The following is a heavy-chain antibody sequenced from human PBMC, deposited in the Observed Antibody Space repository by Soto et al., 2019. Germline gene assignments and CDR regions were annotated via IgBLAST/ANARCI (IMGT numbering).Heavy chain of an antibody. D-gene: IGHD6-6*01. CDR3: ARLFSSSSAYFDY. J-gene: IGHJ4*02. V-gene: IGHV3-11*01. Sequence: QVPLVESGGGLVKPGGSLRLSCAASGFTFSDYYMSWIRQAPGKGLEWVSYISSSGSTIYYSDSVKGRFTPSRDNAKNSLSLQMNSLRAEDTAVYFCARLFSSSSAYFDYWGQGTLVTVSS. CDR1: GFTFSDYY. CDR2: ISSSGSTI.